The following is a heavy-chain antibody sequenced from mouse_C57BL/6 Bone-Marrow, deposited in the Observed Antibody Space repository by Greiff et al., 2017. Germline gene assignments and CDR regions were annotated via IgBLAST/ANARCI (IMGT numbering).Heavy chain of an antibody. CDR1: GFTFSDYG. D-gene: IGHD2-1*01. V-gene: IGHV5-17*01. J-gene: IGHJ3*01. Sequence: EVQGVESGGGLVKPGGSLKLSCAASGFTFSDYGMHWVRQAPEKGLEWVAYISSGSSTIYYADTVKGRFTISRDNAKNTLFLQMTSLRSEDTAMYYCARQGGNYGSGFAYWGQGTLVTVSA. CDR3: ARQGGNYGSGFAY. CDR2: ISSGSSTI.